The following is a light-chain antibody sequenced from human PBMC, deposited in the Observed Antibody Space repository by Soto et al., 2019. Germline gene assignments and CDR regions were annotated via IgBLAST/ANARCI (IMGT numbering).Light chain of an antibody. CDR3: QQSYGTPWT. CDR1: QSISNH. V-gene: IGKV1-39*01. Sequence: EIQMTQSPSSLSPSVRDRIAITCRASQSISNHLDWYQQKPGKGPNLLIYAASSLQRGVPSRFSGSGSGRDFALTISSLQTEDSATYDCQQSYGTPWTVGQGTKVDIK. CDR2: AAS. J-gene: IGKJ1*01.